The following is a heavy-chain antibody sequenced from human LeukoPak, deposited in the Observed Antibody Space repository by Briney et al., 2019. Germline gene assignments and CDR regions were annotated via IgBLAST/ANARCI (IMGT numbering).Heavy chain of an antibody. CDR3: AKTIQWPYYFDY. CDR1: GFTFSSYA. Sequence: GGSLRLSCAASGFTFSSYAMSWVRQAPGKGLELVSAITGGGGSTYYADSVKGRFTISRDNFKNALYLQMNSLRAEDTAVYYCAKTIQWPYYFDYWGQGTLVTVSS. CDR2: ITGGGGST. V-gene: IGHV3-23*01. J-gene: IGHJ4*02. D-gene: IGHD6-19*01.